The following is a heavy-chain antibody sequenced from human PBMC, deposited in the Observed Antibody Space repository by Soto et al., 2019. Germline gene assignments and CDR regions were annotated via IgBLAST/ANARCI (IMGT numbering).Heavy chain of an antibody. D-gene: IGHD2-8*01. CDR2: IHSDGIIT. V-gene: IGHV3-74*01. Sequence: GGSLRLSCAASGFTFSSYWMHWVRQAPGKGLVWVSRIHSDGIITNYADSVKGRFTISRDNAKNTVFLQMNSLRAEDTAVYYCAREGMGFSNWFDPWGQGTLVTVSS. J-gene: IGHJ5*02. CDR3: AREGMGFSNWFDP. CDR1: GFTFSSYW.